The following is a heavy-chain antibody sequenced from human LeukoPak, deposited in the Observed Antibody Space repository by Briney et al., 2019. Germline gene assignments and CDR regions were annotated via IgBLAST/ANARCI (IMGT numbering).Heavy chain of an antibody. Sequence: VASVTVSCKASGYTFTGYYMHLVRQAPGQGLEWMGWINPNSGGTNYAQKFQSRVTMTRDTSISTAYMELSRLRSDDTAVYYCARLASGNYWGQGTLVTVSS. D-gene: IGHD6-6*01. V-gene: IGHV1-2*02. CDR3: ARLASGNY. CDR1: GYTFTGYY. CDR2: INPNSGGT. J-gene: IGHJ4*02.